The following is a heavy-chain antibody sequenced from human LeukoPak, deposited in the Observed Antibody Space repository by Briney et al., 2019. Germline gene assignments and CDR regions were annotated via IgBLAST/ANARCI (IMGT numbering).Heavy chain of an antibody. CDR1: GYSIRNGYY. Sequence: SETLSLTCAVSGYSIRNGYYWVWIRQPPGRGLEWIGSLYHSDSAYYNTSLRSRVSMSVDTSKNQFSLTLSFVTAADTAVYYCARQHDSYYYYYIDVWGSGTTVTVSS. CDR2: LYHSDSA. J-gene: IGHJ6*03. V-gene: IGHV4-38-2*01. CDR3: ARQHDSYYYYYIDV.